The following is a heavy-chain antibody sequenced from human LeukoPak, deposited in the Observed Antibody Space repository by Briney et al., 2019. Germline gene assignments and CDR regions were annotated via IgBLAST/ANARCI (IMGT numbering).Heavy chain of an antibody. CDR1: GFSFRDYW. CDR3: ARLATQSSHRFKDIVVLPAASPPYFDY. Sequence: GGSLRLSCAASGFSFRDYWVSWIRQAPGKGLEWVSYISGGSDHTNYADSVKGRFTISRDNAKNSLYLQMNSLRAGDTAVYYCARLATQSSHRFKDIVVLPAASPPYFDYWGQGTLVTVSS. D-gene: IGHD2-2*01. CDR2: ISGGSDHT. V-gene: IGHV3-11*06. J-gene: IGHJ4*02.